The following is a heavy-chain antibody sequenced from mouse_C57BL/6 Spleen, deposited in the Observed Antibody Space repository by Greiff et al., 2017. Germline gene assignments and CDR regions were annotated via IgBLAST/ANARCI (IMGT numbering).Heavy chain of an antibody. V-gene: IGHV7-3*01. J-gene: IGHJ1*03. D-gene: IGHD1-1*01. CDR3: ASLITTAPYWYFDV. CDR1: GFTFTDYY. CDR2: IRNKANGYTT. Sequence: EVQGVESGGGLVQPGGSLSLSCAASGFTFTDYYMSWVRQPPGKALEWLGFIRNKANGYTTEYSASVKGRFTISRDNSQSILYLQMNALRAEDSATYYCASLITTAPYWYFDVWGTGTTVTVSS.